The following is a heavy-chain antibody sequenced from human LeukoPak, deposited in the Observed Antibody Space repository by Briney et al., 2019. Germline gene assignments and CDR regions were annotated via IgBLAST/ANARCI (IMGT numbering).Heavy chain of an antibody. V-gene: IGHV3-23*01. J-gene: IGHJ5*02. Sequence: PGGSLRVSCAASGFTFSSYAMGWVRQGPGKGLEWVSIISGSGVSTYCTDSVKGRFNISRDNSKNTLYLQMNSLRAEDSAVYYCAKGSSGWYGGPNWFDPWGQGTLVTVSS. CDR1: GFTFSSYA. D-gene: IGHD6-19*01. CDR2: ISGSGVST. CDR3: AKGSSGWYGGPNWFDP.